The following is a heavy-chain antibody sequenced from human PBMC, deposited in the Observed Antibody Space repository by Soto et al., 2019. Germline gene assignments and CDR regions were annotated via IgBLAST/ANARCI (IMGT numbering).Heavy chain of an antibody. CDR3: ARDFSRDGYNVGFDY. D-gene: IGHD5-12*01. CDR1: GGSISSSSYY. CDR2: IYYSGST. J-gene: IGHJ4*02. Sequence: SETLSLTCTVSGGSISSSSYYWGWIRQPPGKGLEWIGSIYYSGSTYYNPSLKSRVTISVDTSKNQFSLKLSSVTAADTAVYYCARDFSRDGYNVGFDYWGQGTLVTVSS. V-gene: IGHV4-39*07.